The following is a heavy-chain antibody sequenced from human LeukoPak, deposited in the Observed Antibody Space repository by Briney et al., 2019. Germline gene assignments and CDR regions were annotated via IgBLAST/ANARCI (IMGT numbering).Heavy chain of an antibody. Sequence: GGSLRLSCAGSEFTFSNYWMSWVRQAPGKGLEWVANIKQDGSEKYYVDSVKSRFTISRDNAKNSLYLQMNSLRAEDTAVYYCVREARERGGFDYWGQGTLVTVSS. CDR2: IKQDGSEK. CDR3: VREARERGGFDY. D-gene: IGHD5-24*01. V-gene: IGHV3-7*01. J-gene: IGHJ4*02. CDR1: EFTFSNYW.